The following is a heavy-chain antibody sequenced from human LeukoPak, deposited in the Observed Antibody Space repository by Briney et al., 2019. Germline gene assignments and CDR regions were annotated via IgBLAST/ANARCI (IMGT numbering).Heavy chain of an antibody. V-gene: IGHV4-4*07. Sequence: SETLSLTCTVSGGSISSYYWSWIRQPAGKGLEWIGRIYTSGSTNYNPSLKSRVTISVDTSKNQFSLKLSSVTAADTAVYYCARLGVVVVPAAIGTYEPDWYFDLWGRGTLVTVSS. CDR3: ARLGVVVVPAAIGTYEPDWYFDL. CDR1: GGSISSYY. CDR2: IYTSGST. J-gene: IGHJ2*01. D-gene: IGHD2-2*01.